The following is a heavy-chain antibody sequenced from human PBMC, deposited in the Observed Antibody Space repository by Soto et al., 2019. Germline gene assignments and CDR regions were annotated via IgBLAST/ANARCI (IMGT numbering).Heavy chain of an antibody. D-gene: IGHD3-10*01. Sequence: QVQLQESGPGLVKPSQTLSLTCTVSGGSISSGGYYWSWIRQHPGKGLEWIGYIYYSGSTYYNPSLKSRVTISVDTSKNQFSLKLSSVTAADTAVYYCAGGLLWFGELSVIDYWGQGTLVTVSS. CDR3: AGGLLWFGELSVIDY. CDR2: IYYSGST. J-gene: IGHJ4*02. V-gene: IGHV4-31*03. CDR1: GGSISSGGYY.